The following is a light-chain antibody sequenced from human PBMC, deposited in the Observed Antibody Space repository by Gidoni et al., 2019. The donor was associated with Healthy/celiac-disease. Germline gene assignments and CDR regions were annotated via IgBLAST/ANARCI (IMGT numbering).Light chain of an antibody. Sequence: EIVLTQSPATLSLSPGERATLSCRASQSVRSYLAWYQQNPGQAPRLRIYDASNRATGIPARFSCSGSGTDFTLTISSLEPEDFAVYYCQQRSNWPPALTFGGGTKVEIK. CDR1: QSVRSY. J-gene: IGKJ4*01. CDR2: DAS. V-gene: IGKV3-11*01. CDR3: QQRSNWPPALT.